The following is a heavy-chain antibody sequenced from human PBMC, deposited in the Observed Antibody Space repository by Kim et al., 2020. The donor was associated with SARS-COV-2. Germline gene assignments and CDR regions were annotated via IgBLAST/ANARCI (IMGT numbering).Heavy chain of an antibody. J-gene: IGHJ4*02. D-gene: IGHD3-22*01. V-gene: IGHV3-15*01. CDR1: GFTFSNAW. CDR3: TTTMGYDSSGYYYDEDY. Sequence: GGSLRLSCAASGFTFSNAWMSWVRQAPGKGLEWVGRIKSKTDGGTTEYAAPVKGRFTISRDDSKNTLYLQMNSLKTEDTAVYYCTTTMGYDSSGYYYDEDYWGQGTLVTVSS. CDR2: IKSKTDGGTT.